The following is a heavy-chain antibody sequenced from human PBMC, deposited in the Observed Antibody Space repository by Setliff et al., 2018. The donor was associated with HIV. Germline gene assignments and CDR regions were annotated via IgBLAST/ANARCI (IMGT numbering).Heavy chain of an antibody. CDR3: ARLSIATRPSFYAMDV. J-gene: IGHJ6*02. D-gene: IGHD6-6*01. CDR2: IDSSTTYI. V-gene: IGHV3-21*01. Sequence: GGSLRLSCAASGFTFSTYSMNWVRQAPGKGLEWVSSIDSSTTYIHYADSVKGRFTIARDNAKNSLFLRMNSLGAEDTAVYYCARLSIATRPSFYAMDVWGHGTTVTVSS. CDR1: GFTFSTYS.